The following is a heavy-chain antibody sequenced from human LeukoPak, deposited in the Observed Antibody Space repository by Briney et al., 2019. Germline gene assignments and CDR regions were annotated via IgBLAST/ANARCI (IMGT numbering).Heavy chain of an antibody. CDR1: GFSFSDHN. D-gene: IGHD3-10*01. Sequence: SGGSLRLSCAVSGFSFSDHNMNWVRQAPGKGLEWVASISSRSNYIYYAGSLKGRVTVSRDNARNSLFLQMTSLRAEDTAVYYCARDYLGFGESGFDYWGQGTLVTVSS. CDR3: ARDYLGFGESGFDY. J-gene: IGHJ4*02. V-gene: IGHV3-21*01. CDR2: ISSRSNYI.